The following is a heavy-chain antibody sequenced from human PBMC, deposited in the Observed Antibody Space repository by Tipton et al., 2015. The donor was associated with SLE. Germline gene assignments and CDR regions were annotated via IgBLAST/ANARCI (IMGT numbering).Heavy chain of an antibody. CDR1: GYSISSGYY. CDR3: ARLRLPQTDYYYYGLDV. J-gene: IGHJ6*02. D-gene: IGHD2-15*01. Sequence: TLSLTCTVSGYSISSGYYWGWIRQPPGKGLEWIGSIYHSGSTYYNPSLKSRVTISVDTSKNQFSLKLSSVTAADTAVYYCARLRLPQTDYYYYGLDVWGQGTTVTVSS. CDR2: IYHSGST. V-gene: IGHV4-38-2*02.